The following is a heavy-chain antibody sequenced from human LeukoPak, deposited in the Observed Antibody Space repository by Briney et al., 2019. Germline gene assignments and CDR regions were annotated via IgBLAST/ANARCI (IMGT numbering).Heavy chain of an antibody. V-gene: IGHV4-59*08. CDR2: IYYSGST. J-gene: IGHJ5*02. CDR3: ARHGGSGSYYNWFDP. CDR1: GGSISSYY. Sequence: PSETLSLTCTVSGGSISSYYWSWIRQPPGKGLEWIGYIYYSGSTNYNPSLKSRVTISVDTSKNQFSLTLSSVTAADTAVYYCARHGGSGSYYNWFDPWGQGTLVTVSS. D-gene: IGHD3-10*01.